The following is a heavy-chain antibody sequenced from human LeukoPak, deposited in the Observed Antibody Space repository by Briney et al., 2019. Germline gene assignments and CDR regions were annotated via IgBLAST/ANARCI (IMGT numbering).Heavy chain of an antibody. V-gene: IGHV3-30*04. J-gene: IGHJ5*02. Sequence: GRSLRLSCAASGFTFSSYAMHWVRQAPGKGLEWVAVISYDGSNKYYADSVKGRFTISRDNSKNTLYLQMNSLRAEDTAVYYCARGVEYQLLNNWFDPWGQGTLVTVSS. CDR2: ISYDGSNK. CDR3: ARGVEYQLLNNWFDP. D-gene: IGHD2-2*01. CDR1: GFTFSSYA.